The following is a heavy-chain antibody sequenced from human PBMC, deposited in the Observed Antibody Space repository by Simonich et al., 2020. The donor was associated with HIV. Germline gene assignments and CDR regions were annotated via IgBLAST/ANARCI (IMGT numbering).Heavy chain of an antibody. V-gene: IGHV4-34*01. Sequence: QVQLQQWGAGLLKPSETLSLTCAVYGTSFSGDNLNWIRQTPVKGQEWIGAIDHSKRTNYNPSLKSRVTISVDPSKNQFSLKLSSVTAADTAVYYCARRSGYDLDYWGQGTLVTVSS. CDR1: GTSFSGDN. J-gene: IGHJ4*02. D-gene: IGHD5-12*01. CDR2: IDHSKRT. CDR3: ARRSGYDLDY.